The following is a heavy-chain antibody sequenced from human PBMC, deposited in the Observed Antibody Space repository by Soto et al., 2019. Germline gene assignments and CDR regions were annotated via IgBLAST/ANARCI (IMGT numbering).Heavy chain of an antibody. CDR3: ARVAAAETRFNDY. D-gene: IGHD2-15*01. V-gene: IGHV3-74*01. Sequence: EVQLVESGGGLVQPGGSLRLSCADSEFTFSSYWLHWVRQAPGKGLVWVSRINSDGSSTSYADSVKGRFTISRDNAKNTLYLQMNSLRAEDTAVYYCARVAAAETRFNDYWGQGTLVTVSS. CDR1: EFTFSSYW. CDR2: INSDGSST. J-gene: IGHJ4*02.